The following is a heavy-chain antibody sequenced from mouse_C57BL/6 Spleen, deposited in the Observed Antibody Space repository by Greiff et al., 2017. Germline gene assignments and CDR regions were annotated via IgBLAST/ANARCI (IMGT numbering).Heavy chain of an antibody. CDR1: GYSFTGYY. J-gene: IGHJ3*01. V-gene: IGHV1-42*01. Sequence: VQLQQSGPELVKPGASVKISCKASGYSFTGYYMHWVKQRPEKSLEWIGEINPSNGGTTYNQKFKAKATLTVDKSSSTAYMQLKSLTSEDSAVDDCARYGDGSNWFAYWGQGTLVTVSA. CDR2: INPSNGGT. D-gene: IGHD1-1*01. CDR3: ARYGDGSNWFAY.